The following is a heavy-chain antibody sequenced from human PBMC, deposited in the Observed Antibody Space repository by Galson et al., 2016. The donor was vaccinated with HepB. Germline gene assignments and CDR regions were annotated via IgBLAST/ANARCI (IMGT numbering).Heavy chain of an antibody. CDR1: GFTFGSYA. D-gene: IGHD2-15*01. CDR3: AKDRGRGGGSCYDY. Sequence: SLRLSCAASGFTFGSYAMSWVRQAPGKGLEWVSAISGSGYNTYYKDSVKGRFTSARDNSKNQLILQMNSLRAEETAVYYCAKDRGRGGGSCYDYWGQGTLVTVSS. CDR2: ISGSGYNT. J-gene: IGHJ4*02. V-gene: IGHV3-23*01.